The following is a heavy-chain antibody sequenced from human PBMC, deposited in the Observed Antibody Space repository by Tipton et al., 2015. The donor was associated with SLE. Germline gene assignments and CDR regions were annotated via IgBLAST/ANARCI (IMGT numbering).Heavy chain of an antibody. CDR1: GGSISSYY. V-gene: IGHV4-59*08. Sequence: TLSLTCTVSGGSISSYYWSWIRQPPGKGLEWIGYIYYSGSTYYNPSLKSRVTISVDTSKNQFSLKLSSVTAADTAVYYCARAGYSSSWYYLGYFQHWGQGTLVTVSS. CDR2: IYYSGST. D-gene: IGHD6-13*01. CDR3: ARAGYSSSWYYLGYFQH. J-gene: IGHJ1*01.